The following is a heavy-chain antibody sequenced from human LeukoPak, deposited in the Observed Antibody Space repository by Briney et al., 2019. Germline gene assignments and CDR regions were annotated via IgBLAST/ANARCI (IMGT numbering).Heavy chain of an antibody. D-gene: IGHD6-13*01. J-gene: IGHJ4*02. CDR3: ARVEAAAGNFMFDY. V-gene: IGHV4-34*01. CDR1: GGSFSSYY. CDR2: INHSGST. Sequence: SETLSLTCAVYGGSFSSYYWSWIRQPPGKGLEWIGEINHSGSTNYNPSLKSRVTISVDTSKNQFSLRLSSVTAADTAVYYCARVEAAAGNFMFDYWGQGTLVTVSS.